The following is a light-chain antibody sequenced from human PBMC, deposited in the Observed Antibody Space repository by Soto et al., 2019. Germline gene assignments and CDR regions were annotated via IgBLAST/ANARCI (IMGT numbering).Light chain of an antibody. CDR1: QSVSSN. Sequence: EIVMTQSPATLSVSPGERATLSCRASQSVSSNLAWYQQKPGQAPRLLIYGASTGATGIPARFSGSGSGTEFTLTISSLQSEDFAVYYCQQYNSYSTFGQGTRLEI. CDR3: QQYNSYST. V-gene: IGKV3-15*01. J-gene: IGKJ5*01. CDR2: GAS.